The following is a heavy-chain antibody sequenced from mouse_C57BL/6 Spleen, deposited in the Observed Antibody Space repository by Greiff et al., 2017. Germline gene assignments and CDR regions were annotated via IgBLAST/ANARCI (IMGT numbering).Heavy chain of an antibody. D-gene: IGHD2-12*01. Sequence: QVQLQQSGAELVRPGASVTLSCKASGYTFTDYEMHWVKQTPVHGLEWIGAIDPETGGTAYNQKFKGKAILTADKSASTAYMDLRSLTSEDSAVYYCTRRYCYDNCDYWGQGTTLTVSS. V-gene: IGHV1-15*01. CDR3: TRRYCYDNCDY. J-gene: IGHJ2*01. CDR1: GYTFTDYE. CDR2: IDPETGGT.